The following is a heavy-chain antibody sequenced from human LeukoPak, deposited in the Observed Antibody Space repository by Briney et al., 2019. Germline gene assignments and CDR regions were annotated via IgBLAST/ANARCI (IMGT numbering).Heavy chain of an antibody. V-gene: IGHV3-7*01. Sequence: GGSLRLSCAASGFTVSSNYMNWVRQAPGKGLEWVANIKQDGSEKYYVDSVKGRFTISRDNAKNSLYLQMNSLRAEDTAVYYCASASSGWFRLYYFDYWGQGTLVTVSS. CDR2: IKQDGSEK. J-gene: IGHJ4*02. D-gene: IGHD6-19*01. CDR3: ASASSGWFRLYYFDY. CDR1: GFTVSSNY.